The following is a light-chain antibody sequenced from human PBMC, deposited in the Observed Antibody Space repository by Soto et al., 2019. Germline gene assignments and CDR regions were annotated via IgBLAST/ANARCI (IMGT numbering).Light chain of an antibody. Sequence: QSVLTQPPSASGTPGQRVTISCSGSNSNIGTSAVNWYQQIPGTAPKLLIYNNNQRPSGVPDRFSGSKSGTSASLTISGLHSGDEADYPCAAWDDSLNGYVFGTGTKLTVL. V-gene: IGLV1-44*01. CDR1: NSNIGTSA. CDR3: AAWDDSLNGYV. J-gene: IGLJ1*01. CDR2: NNN.